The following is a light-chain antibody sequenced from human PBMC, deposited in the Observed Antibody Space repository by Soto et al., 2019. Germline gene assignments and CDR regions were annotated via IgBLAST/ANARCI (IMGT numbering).Light chain of an antibody. CDR1: SSDVGGYNY. CDR2: EVS. CDR3: SSYTSSSTVV. Sequence: QSALTQPASVSGSPGQSITISCTGTSSDVGGYNYVSWYQQLPGKAPKLMIYEVSNRPSGVSNRFSGSKSGNTASLTLSGLHAEDEADYYCSSYTSSSTVVFGGGTKLTVL. J-gene: IGLJ2*01. V-gene: IGLV2-14*01.